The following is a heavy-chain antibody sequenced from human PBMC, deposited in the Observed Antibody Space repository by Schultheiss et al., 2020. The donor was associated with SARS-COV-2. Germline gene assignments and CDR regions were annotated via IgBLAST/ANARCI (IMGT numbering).Heavy chain of an antibody. Sequence: SETLSLTCAVSGYSISSDYYWGWIRQPPGKGLEWIGSIYHSGSTYYNPSLKSRVTISVDTSKNQFSLKLSSVTAADTAVYYCARGLWWFDPWGQGTLVTVSS. V-gene: IGHV4-38-2*01. CDR3: ARGLWWFDP. CDR1: GYSISSDYY. CDR2: IYHSGST. J-gene: IGHJ5*02.